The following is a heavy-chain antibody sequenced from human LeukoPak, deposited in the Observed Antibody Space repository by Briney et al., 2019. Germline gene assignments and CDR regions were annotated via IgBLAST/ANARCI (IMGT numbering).Heavy chain of an antibody. V-gene: IGHV3-20*01. D-gene: IGHD1-26*01. J-gene: IGHJ4*02. CDR2: INWNGGST. Sequence: GGSLRLSCAASGFTFDDYGMNWVRQAPGKGLEWVSGINWNGGSTGYADSVKGRFTISRDNAKNSLYLQMNSLRAEDTALYHCARGGSGSYPYYFDYWGQGTLVTVSS. CDR3: ARGGSGSYPYYFDY. CDR1: GFTFDDYG.